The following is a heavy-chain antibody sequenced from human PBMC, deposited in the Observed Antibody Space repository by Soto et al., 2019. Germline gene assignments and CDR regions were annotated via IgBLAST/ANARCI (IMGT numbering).Heavy chain of an antibody. CDR1: GFMFSAYA. V-gene: IGHV3-30-3*01. Sequence: QVQLVESGGGVVQPGASLRLSCTASGFMFSAYAMLWVRQAPGKGLEWVAAMSYDGTNTYYADSLKGRFTISRDNSKNTLFLQMSSLTADDSAVYYWARDPSPYTSGWYGIDFWGLGTLVTVSS. J-gene: IGHJ4*01. D-gene: IGHD6-19*01. CDR2: MSYDGTNT. CDR3: ARDPSPYTSGWYGIDF.